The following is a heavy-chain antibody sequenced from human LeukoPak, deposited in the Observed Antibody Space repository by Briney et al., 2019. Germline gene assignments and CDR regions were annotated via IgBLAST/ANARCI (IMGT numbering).Heavy chain of an antibody. CDR1: GGSISSYY. V-gene: IGHV4-59*08. CDR2: IYYSGTP. D-gene: IGHD4-17*01. J-gene: IGHJ3*02. CDR3: ARLNYGDYAEGAFDI. Sequence: PSETLSLTCTVSGGSISSYYWNWVRQPPGKGLEWIGYIYYSGTPHYNPSLESRVTISVDTSKDQFSLKLRSVTAADTALYYCARLNYGDYAEGAFDIWGQGTMVTVSS.